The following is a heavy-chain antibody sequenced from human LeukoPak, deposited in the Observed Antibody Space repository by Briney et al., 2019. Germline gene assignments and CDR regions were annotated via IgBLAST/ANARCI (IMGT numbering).Heavy chain of an antibody. CDR2: ISSSSDYT. J-gene: IGHJ3*02. CDR1: GFTFSDYY. D-gene: IGHD1-26*01. Sequence: GGSLRLSCAASGFTFSDYYMSWIRQAPGKGLEWVSYISSSSDYTNYADSVKGRFSISRDNAKNSLYLQMNSLRAEDTAVYYCARDRVGGFDMWGQGTMVTVSS. V-gene: IGHV3-11*05. CDR3: ARDRVGGFDM.